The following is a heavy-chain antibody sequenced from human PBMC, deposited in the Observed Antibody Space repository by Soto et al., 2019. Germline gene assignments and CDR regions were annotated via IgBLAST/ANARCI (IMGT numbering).Heavy chain of an antibody. CDR2: ISAYNGNT. CDR3: ASGRGYSSSSGLLDY. CDR1: GYTFTSYG. J-gene: IGHJ4*02. V-gene: IGHV1-18*01. Sequence: QVQLVQSGAEVKKPGASVKVSCKASGYTFTSYGISWVRQAPGQGLEWMGWISAYNGNTNYAQKLQGRVTMTTDTSTSTAYRELRSLRSDDTAVYYCASGRGYSSSSGLLDYWGQGTLVTVSS. D-gene: IGHD6-6*01.